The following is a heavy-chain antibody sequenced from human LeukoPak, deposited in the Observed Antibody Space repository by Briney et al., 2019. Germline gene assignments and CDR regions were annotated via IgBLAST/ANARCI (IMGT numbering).Heavy chain of an antibody. V-gene: IGHV3-30-3*01. CDR2: ISYDGSNK. Sequence: GGSLRLSCAASGFTFSSYAMHWVRQAPGKGLEWVAVISYDGSNKYYADSVKGRFTISRDDSKNTLYLQMNSLRAEDTAVYHCARDLRDMITFGGVIGYWGQGTLVTVSS. J-gene: IGHJ4*02. D-gene: IGHD3-16*02. CDR1: GFTFSSYA. CDR3: ARDLRDMITFGGVIGY.